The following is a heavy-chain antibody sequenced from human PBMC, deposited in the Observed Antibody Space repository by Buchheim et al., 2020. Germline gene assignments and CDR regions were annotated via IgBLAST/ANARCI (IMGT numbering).Heavy chain of an antibody. V-gene: IGHV3-48*01. Sequence: EVQLVESGGGLVQPGGSLRLSCAASGFTFSSYSMNWVRQAPGKGLEWFSYISSSSIIIYYADSVKGRFTFPRDNATNSLYLKMNSLRAEDTAVYYCARDWNSFDYWGQGTL. CDR1: GFTFSSYS. CDR2: ISSSSIII. J-gene: IGHJ4*02. CDR3: ARDWNSFDY. D-gene: IGHD3-3*01.